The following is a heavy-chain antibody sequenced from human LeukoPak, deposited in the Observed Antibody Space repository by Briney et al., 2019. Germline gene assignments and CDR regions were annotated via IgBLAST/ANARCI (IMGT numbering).Heavy chain of an antibody. CDR1: GFTFSSYG. J-gene: IGHJ4*02. Sequence: PGGSLRLSCAASGFTFSSYGMSWVRQAPGKGLEWVSAIGGRDGSTYYADSVKGRFTISRDNSKNTLYVQMNSLRAEDTAVYYCARDRYNRNDGILHYWGQGTLVTVSS. D-gene: IGHD1-20*01. V-gene: IGHV3-23*01. CDR2: IGGRDGST. CDR3: ARDRYNRNDGILHY.